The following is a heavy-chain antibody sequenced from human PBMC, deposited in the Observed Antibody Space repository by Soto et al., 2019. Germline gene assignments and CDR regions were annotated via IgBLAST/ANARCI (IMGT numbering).Heavy chain of an antibody. CDR1: GGSISSSSYY. CDR2: IYYSGST. CDR3: ATSPYYYDSSGSPQVGFDI. Sequence: QLQLQESGPGLVKPSETLSLTCTVSGGSISSSSYYWGWIRQPPGKGLEWIGSIYYSGSTYYNPSLQSGVTLSGDTSKNLFSLKLSSVTDADTAVYYCATSPYYYDSSGSPQVGFDIWGQGTMVTVSS. D-gene: IGHD3-22*01. J-gene: IGHJ3*02. V-gene: IGHV4-39*01.